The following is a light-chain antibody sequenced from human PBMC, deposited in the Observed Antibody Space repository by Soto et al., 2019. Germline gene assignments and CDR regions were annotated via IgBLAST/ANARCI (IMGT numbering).Light chain of an antibody. Sequence: DINKSHSTSNLSATVADTVTVNCRVNEYVSSWLAWHQQKAGNAPRLWIYSASTLESGVPSRFSASGSGTAFTPTISSLQTDDFATYNSQQYNSYSQISFGRGTRLKIK. CDR3: QQYNSYSQIS. CDR2: SAS. CDR1: EYVSSW. J-gene: IGKJ5*01. V-gene: IGKV1-5*03.